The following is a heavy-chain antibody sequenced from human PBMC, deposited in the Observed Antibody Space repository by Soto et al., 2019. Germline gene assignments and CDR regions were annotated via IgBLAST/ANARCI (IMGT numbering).Heavy chain of an antibody. CDR3: ARGYCSGGSCYSGIDY. J-gene: IGHJ4*02. V-gene: IGHV3-64*02. CDR2: ISSNGGST. Sequence: RLSCAASGFTFSSYAMHWVRQAPGKGLEYVSAISSNGGSTYYADSVKGRFTISRDNSKNTLYLQMGSLRAEDMAVYYCARGYCSGGSCYSGIDYWGQGTLVTVYS. CDR1: GFTFSSYA. D-gene: IGHD2-15*01.